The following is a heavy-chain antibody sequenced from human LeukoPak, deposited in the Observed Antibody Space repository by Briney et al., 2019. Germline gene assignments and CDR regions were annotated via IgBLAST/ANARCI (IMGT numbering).Heavy chain of an antibody. V-gene: IGHV3-7*01. Sequence: GGSLRLSCAASGFTLSSYWMSWVRQAPGKGLEWVANIKQDGSEKDYVDSLKGRFTISRDNAKNSLYLQMNSLRAEDTAVYYCARIGYSSSSFDYWGQGTLVTVSS. D-gene: IGHD6-13*01. CDR1: GFTLSSYW. CDR3: ARIGYSSSSFDY. J-gene: IGHJ4*02. CDR2: IKQDGSEK.